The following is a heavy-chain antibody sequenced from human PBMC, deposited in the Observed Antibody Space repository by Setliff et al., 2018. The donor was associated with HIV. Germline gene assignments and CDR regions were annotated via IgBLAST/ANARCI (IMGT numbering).Heavy chain of an antibody. CDR3: ARGVPYSSSSEYYYYYYYMDV. Sequence: GSLRLSCAASGFIVSSNYMSWVRQAPGKGLEWVSIIYSGDSTYYADSVKGRFTISRDNSKSTLYLQMNSLRGEDTAVYYCARGVPYSSSSEYYYYYYYMDVWGTGTPVPVSS. V-gene: IGHV3-66*02. CDR1: GFIVSSNY. J-gene: IGHJ6*03. CDR2: IYSGDST. D-gene: IGHD6-6*01.